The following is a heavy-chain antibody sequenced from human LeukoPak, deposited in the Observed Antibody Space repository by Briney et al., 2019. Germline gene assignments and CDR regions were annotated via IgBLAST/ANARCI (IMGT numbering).Heavy chain of an antibody. Sequence: ASVKVSCKASGYTFTGYYMHWVRQAPGQGLEWMGWINPNSGGTNYAQKFQGRVTMTRDTSISTAYMELSRLRSDDTAVYYCAKVPRASGPGVDMDVWGKGTTVTVSS. CDR1: GYTFTGYY. V-gene: IGHV1-2*02. CDR2: INPNSGGT. J-gene: IGHJ6*03. D-gene: IGHD3-3*01. CDR3: AKVPRASGPGVDMDV.